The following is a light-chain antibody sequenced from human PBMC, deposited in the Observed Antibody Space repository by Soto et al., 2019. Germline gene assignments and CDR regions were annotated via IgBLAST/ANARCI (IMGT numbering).Light chain of an antibody. V-gene: IGLV1-51*01. J-gene: IGLJ1*01. CDR2: DDN. CDR1: SSNIGNNY. Sequence: QSVLTQPPSVSAAPGQKVTISCSGSSSNIGNNYVSWYQHLPGTAPKLLIYDDNNRPSGIPDRFSGSKSGTSATLGITGLQTGDEADYYCGTWDTSLPACVFGPGTKV. CDR3: GTWDTSLPACV.